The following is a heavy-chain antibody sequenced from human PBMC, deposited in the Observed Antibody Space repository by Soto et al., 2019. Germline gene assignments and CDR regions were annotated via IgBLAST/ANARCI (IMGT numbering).Heavy chain of an antibody. J-gene: IGHJ6*02. CDR3: ARDWSNGSGSYRYYYGMDV. Sequence: SETLSLTCTVSGASISSYYWSWIRQPPGKGLEWIGYMYYSGSGNYNPSLRSRVTISVDTSKNQFSLKLSSVTAADTAVYYCARDWSNGSGSYRYYYGMDVWGQGTTVTVS. CDR2: MYYSGSG. V-gene: IGHV4-59*01. D-gene: IGHD3-10*01. CDR1: GASISSYY.